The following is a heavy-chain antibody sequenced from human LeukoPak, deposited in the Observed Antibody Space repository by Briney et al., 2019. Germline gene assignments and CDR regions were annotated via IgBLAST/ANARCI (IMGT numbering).Heavy chain of an antibody. J-gene: IGHJ4*02. CDR1: GGSISSSSYY. CDR2: IYYSGST. D-gene: IGHD3-3*02. Sequence: SETLSLTCTVSGGSISSSSYYWGWIRQPPGKGLEWIGSIYYSGSTYYNPSLKSRVTISVDTSKNQFSLKLSSVTAADTAVYYCASYATPFLEWLPKRISEYYFDYWGQGTLVTVSS. V-gene: IGHV4-39*01. CDR3: ASYATPFLEWLPKRISEYYFDY.